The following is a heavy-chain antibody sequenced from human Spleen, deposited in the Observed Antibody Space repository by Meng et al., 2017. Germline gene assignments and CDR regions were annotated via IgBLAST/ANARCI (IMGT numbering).Heavy chain of an antibody. D-gene: IGHD2-2*01. CDR1: GFTVTSNE. V-gene: IGHV3-38-3*01. CDR3: ARDGHIVVVPAAMLPDY. CDR2: ICGDST. Sequence: GESLKISCAASGFTVTSNEMSWVRQAPGKGLEWVSSICGDSTYYADSGKGRVTVSRDNSKNTLHLQMNSLRAEDTAVYYCARDGHIVVVPAAMLPDYWGQGTLVTVSS. J-gene: IGHJ4*02.